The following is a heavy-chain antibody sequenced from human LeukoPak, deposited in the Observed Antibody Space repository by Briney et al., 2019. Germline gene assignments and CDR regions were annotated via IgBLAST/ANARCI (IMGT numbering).Heavy chain of an antibody. CDR1: GYSFTSYW. CDR2: IYPGDSDT. J-gene: IGHJ6*03. D-gene: IGHD2-2*01. Sequence: GESLKISCKGSGYSFTSYWIGWVRQMPGKGLEWMGIIYPGDSDTRYSPSFQGQVTISADKSISTAYLQWSSLKASDTAMYYCARLLGDLYCSSTSCPKGYYYYYYMDVWGQGTLVTVSS. CDR3: ARLLGDLYCSSTSCPKGYYYYYYMDV. V-gene: IGHV5-51*01.